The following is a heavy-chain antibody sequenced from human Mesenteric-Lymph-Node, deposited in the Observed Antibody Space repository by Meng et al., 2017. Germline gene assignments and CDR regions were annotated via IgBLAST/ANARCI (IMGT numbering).Heavy chain of an antibody. CDR3: ARAFRESSGYDGGYFDY. V-gene: IGHV3-74*01. CDR1: GFTFSLYW. Sequence: GESLKISCAASGFTFSLYWMHWVRQVPGKGLVWVSRVNTDVSSTTYADSVKGRFTISRDNAKNTLYLQMNSLRAEDTAVYYCARAFRESSGYDGGYFDYWGQGTLVTVSS. J-gene: IGHJ4*02. D-gene: IGHD5-12*01. CDR2: VNTDVSST.